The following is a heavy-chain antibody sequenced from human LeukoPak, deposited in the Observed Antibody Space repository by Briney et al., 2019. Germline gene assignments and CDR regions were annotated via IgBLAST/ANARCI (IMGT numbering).Heavy chain of an antibody. CDR2: IRNKANSYTT. D-gene: IGHD1-26*01. CDR3: TRLVGAND. CDR1: GFTFSDHA. Sequence: PGGSLRLSCAASGFTFSDHAMDWVRQAPGKGLEWVGRIRNKANSYTTEYAASVQGRFTVSRDDSKNSLYLQMNCMKTEDTAVYYCTRLVGANDWGQGTLVTVSS. V-gene: IGHV3-72*01. J-gene: IGHJ4*02.